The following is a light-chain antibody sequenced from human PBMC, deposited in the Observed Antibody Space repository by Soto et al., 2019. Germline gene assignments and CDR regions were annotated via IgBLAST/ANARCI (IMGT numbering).Light chain of an antibody. V-gene: IGLV2-8*01. CDR3: YSYAGRNIWV. CDR1: GSDIGAYKF. CDR2: GVT. Sequence: QSALAQPPSASGSPGHSVTISCTGSGSDIGAYKFVSWYQQHPGKAPKLMMFGVTERPSGVPDRFSGSKSGNTASLTVSGLQADDEAIYYCYSYAGRNIWVFGGGTKLTVL. J-gene: IGLJ3*02.